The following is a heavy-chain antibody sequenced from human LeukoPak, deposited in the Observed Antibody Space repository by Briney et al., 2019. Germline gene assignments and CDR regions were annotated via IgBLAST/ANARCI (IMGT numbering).Heavy chain of an antibody. Sequence: SGGSLRLSCAASGFTFSSYGMSWVRQAPGKGLEWVSAISGSGGSTYYADSVKGRFTISRDNSKNTLYLQMNTPRAEDTAVYYCATLYRPYFFGDWGQGTLVTVSS. D-gene: IGHD3-10*01. CDR2: ISGSGGST. CDR1: GFTFSSYG. CDR3: ATLYRPYFFGD. J-gene: IGHJ4*02. V-gene: IGHV3-23*01.